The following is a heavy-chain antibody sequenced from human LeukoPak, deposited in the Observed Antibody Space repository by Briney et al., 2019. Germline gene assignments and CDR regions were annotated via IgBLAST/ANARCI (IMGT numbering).Heavy chain of an antibody. J-gene: IGHJ4*02. Sequence: GGSLRLSCTASGFTFSNYWMTWVRQAPGKGLEWVANIKQDGSEKYYVDSVKGRFTISRDNAKNPLYLQMNSLRAEDTAVYYCGRPVVPAPQTGGYWGQGTLVTVSS. CDR1: GFTFSNYW. CDR3: GRPVVPAPQTGGY. D-gene: IGHD2-2*01. V-gene: IGHV3-7*02. CDR2: IKQDGSEK.